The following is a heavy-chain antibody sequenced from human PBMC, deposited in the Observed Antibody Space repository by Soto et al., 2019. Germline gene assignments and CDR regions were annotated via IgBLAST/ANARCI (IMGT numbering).Heavy chain of an antibody. V-gene: IGHV3-23*01. D-gene: IGHD6-19*01. J-gene: IGHJ4*02. CDR1: GFTFSSYA. Sequence: GGSLRLSCAASGFTFSSYAMSWVRQAPGKGLEWVSAISGSGGSTYYADSVKGRFTISRDNSKNTLYLQMNSLRAEDTAVYYCAKDLIAAVAGTGEIDYWSQGALVTVSS. CDR3: AKDLIAAVAGTGEIDY. CDR2: ISGSGGST.